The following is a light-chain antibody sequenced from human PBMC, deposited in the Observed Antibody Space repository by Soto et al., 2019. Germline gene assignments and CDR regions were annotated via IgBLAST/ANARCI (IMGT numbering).Light chain of an antibody. CDR1: QSISSY. J-gene: IGKJ1*01. CDR2: AAS. CDR3: QQSYSTPRT. V-gene: IGKV1-39*01. Sequence: DFQMTQSPSSLSASLRDRVTISCRASQSISSYLNWYQQKPGKAPKLLIYAASSLQSGVPSRFSGSGTGTDFTLTVSSLQPEDFATYFCQQSYSTPRTFGQGTKVEVK.